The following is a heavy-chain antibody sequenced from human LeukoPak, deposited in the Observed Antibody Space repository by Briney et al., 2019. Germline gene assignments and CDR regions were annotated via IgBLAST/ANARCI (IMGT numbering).Heavy chain of an antibody. V-gene: IGHV3-7*03. CDR3: AKGKRYPDY. D-gene: IGHD1-1*01. CDR2: VNRDGSET. CDR1: GFALSSHW. Sequence: PGGSLRLSCAASGFALSSHWMTWVRQVPGRGPEWVANVNRDGSETYYLDSVKGRVTISKDNAKNSLYLQMDSLRVEDTAVYYCAKGKRYPDYWGQGTLVTVSS. J-gene: IGHJ4*02.